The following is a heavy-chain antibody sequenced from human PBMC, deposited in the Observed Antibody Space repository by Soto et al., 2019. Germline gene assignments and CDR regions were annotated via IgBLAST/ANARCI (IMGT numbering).Heavy chain of an antibody. V-gene: IGHV1-18*04. CDR2: ISAYNGNT. Sequence: ASVKVSCKASGYTFTSYGISWVRQAPGQGLEWMGWISAYNGNTNYAQKLQGRVTMTTDTSTSTAYMELRSLRSDDTAVYYCARSDSRELAYYYYGMDVWGQGTTVTVSS. CDR3: ARSDSRELAYYYYGMDV. D-gene: IGHD6-6*01. CDR1: GYTFTSYG. J-gene: IGHJ6*02.